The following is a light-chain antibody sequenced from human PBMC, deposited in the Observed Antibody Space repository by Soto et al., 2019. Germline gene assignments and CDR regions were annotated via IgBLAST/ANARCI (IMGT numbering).Light chain of an antibody. CDR2: GSS. V-gene: IGKV3-20*01. Sequence: EIVLTQSPGTLSLYPGERATLSCRASQSVSSNYLAWYQQKPGQAPRLLIYGSSIRAAGISDRFSGSGSGTDFTLTISRLEPEDFAVYYCQQYGSPPITFGQGTRVEIK. J-gene: IGKJ5*01. CDR3: QQYGSPPIT. CDR1: QSVSSNY.